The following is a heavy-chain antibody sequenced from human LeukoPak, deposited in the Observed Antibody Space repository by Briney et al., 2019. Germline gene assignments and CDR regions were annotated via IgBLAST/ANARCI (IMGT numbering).Heavy chain of an antibody. CDR1: GYTFTSYD. J-gene: IGHJ4*02. D-gene: IGHD2-2*02. CDR2: MNPNSGNT. CDR3: ARALPRVPAAIEDLDSDY. Sequence: ASVKVSCKASGYTFTSYDINWVRQATGQGLEWMGWMNPNSGNTGYAQKFQGRVTITRNTSISTAYMELSSLRSEDTAVYYCARALPRVPAAIEDLDSDYWGQGTLVTVSS. V-gene: IGHV1-8*03.